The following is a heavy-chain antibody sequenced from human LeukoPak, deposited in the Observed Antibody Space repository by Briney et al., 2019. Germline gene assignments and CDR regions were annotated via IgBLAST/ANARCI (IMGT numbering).Heavy chain of an antibody. J-gene: IGHJ4*02. Sequence: SETLSLTCTVSGGSISSYYWSWMRQPPGKGLEWIGLIYYSGSTNYNPSLKSRVTISVDTSKNQSSLKLSSVTAADTAVYYCARYGSGSYPPFDYWGQGILVTVSS. CDR3: ARYGSGSYPPFDY. CDR1: GGSISSYY. D-gene: IGHD3-10*01. V-gene: IGHV4-59*01. CDR2: IYYSGST.